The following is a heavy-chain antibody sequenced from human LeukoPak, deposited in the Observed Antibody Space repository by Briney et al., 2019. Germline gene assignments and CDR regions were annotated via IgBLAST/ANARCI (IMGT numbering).Heavy chain of an antibody. CDR3: ARIWFGEFDY. CDR1: GLTFSSYS. J-gene: IGHJ4*02. CDR2: ISSSSSYI. D-gene: IGHD3-10*01. Sequence: GGSLRLSCAASGLTFSSYSMNWVRQAPGKGLEWVSSISSSSSYIYYADSVKGRFTISRHNAKNSLYLQMNSLRAEDTAVYYCARIWFGEFDYWGQGTLVTVSS. V-gene: IGHV3-21*01.